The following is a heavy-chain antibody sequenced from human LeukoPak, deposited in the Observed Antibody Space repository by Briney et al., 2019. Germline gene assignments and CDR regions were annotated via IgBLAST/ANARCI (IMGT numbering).Heavy chain of an antibody. CDR1: GGTFSSYA. CDR3: ARGPTQLAVRPDYFDY. CDR2: IIPIFGTA. J-gene: IGHJ4*02. D-gene: IGHD6-6*01. Sequence: SVKVSCKASGGTFSSYAISWVRQAPGQGLEWMGGIIPIFGTANYALKFQGRVTITADESTSTAYMELSSLRSEDTAVYYCARGPTQLAVRPDYFDYWGQGTLVTVSS. V-gene: IGHV1-69*13.